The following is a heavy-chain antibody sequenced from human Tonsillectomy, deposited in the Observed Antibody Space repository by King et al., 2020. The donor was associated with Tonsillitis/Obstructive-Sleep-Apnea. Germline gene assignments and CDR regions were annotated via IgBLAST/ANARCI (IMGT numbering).Heavy chain of an antibody. CDR2: INHSGST. J-gene: IGHJ5*02. D-gene: IGHD2-2*01. V-gene: IGHV4-34*01. Sequence: VQLPQWGARLLKPSETLSLTCAVYGGSFSGYYWSWIRQPPGKGLEWIGEINHSGSTNYNSSLKSRATILADTSKNQFSLKLSSVTAADTAVYYCARGWDIVVDPFTNWFDPWGQGTLVTVSS. CDR1: GGSFSGYY. CDR3: ARGWDIVVDPFTNWFDP.